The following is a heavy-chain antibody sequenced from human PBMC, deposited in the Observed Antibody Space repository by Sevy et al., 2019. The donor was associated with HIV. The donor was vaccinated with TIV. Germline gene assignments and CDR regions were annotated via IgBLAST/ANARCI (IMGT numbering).Heavy chain of an antibody. Sequence: ASVKVSCKASGYTFTGYYMHWVRQAPGQGLEWMGRINPNSGGTNYAQKFQGRVTMTRDTSISTAYMELSRLRSDDTVVYYCATLDYGGNSGGWFDPWGQGTLVTVSS. D-gene: IGHD4-17*01. CDR1: GYTFTGYY. V-gene: IGHV1-2*05. J-gene: IGHJ5*02. CDR2: INPNSGGT. CDR3: ATLDYGGNSGGWFDP.